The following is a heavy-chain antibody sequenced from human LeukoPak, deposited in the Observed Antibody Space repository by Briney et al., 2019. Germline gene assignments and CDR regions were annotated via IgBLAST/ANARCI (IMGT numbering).Heavy chain of an antibody. D-gene: IGHD2-15*01. V-gene: IGHV3-23*01. CDR2: ISSSGGST. J-gene: IGHJ4*02. CDR3: ARSSSGGRSIYDY. Sequence: GGSLRLYCVASGFTFSSHAMSWVRQAPGMGLEWVSTISSSGGSTYYAGSVKGRFTISRDNSKNTLYLQMNSLRAEDTAVHYCARSSSGGRSIYDYWGQGTLVTASS. CDR1: GFTFSSHA.